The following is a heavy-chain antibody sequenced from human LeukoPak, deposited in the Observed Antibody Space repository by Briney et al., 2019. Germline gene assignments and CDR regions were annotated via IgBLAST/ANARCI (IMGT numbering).Heavy chain of an antibody. D-gene: IGHD3-10*01. CDR1: GYSFTSYW. J-gene: IGHJ4*02. V-gene: IGHV5-51*01. Sequence: GESLKISCKGSGYSFTSYWIGWVRQAPGKGLEWMGIIYPGDSDTRYSPSFQGQVTISADKSISTAYLQWSSLKASDTAMYYCAREGSGYYGSGSPIDYWGQGTLVTVSS. CDR3: AREGSGYYGSGSPIDY. CDR2: IYPGDSDT.